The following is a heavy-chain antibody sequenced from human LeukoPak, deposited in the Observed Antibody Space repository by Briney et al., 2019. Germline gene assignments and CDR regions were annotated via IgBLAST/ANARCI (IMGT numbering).Heavy chain of an antibody. J-gene: IGHJ4*02. D-gene: IGHD3-10*01. CDR3: ARGGTEASSGDY. CDR2: INPNSGGT. V-gene: IGHV1-2*06. CDR1: GYTFTAYF. Sequence: GASVKVSCKASGYTFTAYFMHWVRQAPGQGLEWMGRINPNSGGTNYAQKLQGRGTMTRDTSITTAYMDLSRLTYDDTAVYYCARGGTEASSGDYWGQGTLVTVSS.